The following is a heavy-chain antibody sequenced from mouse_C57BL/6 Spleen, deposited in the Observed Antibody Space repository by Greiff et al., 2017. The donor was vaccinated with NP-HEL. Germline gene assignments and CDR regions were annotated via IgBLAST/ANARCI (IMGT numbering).Heavy chain of an antibody. V-gene: IGHV3-6*01. D-gene: IGHD2-13*01. Sequence: EVQLQESGPGLVKPSQSLSLTCSVTGYSITSGYYWNWIRQFPGNKLEWMGYISYDGSNNYKPSLKNRISITRDTSKNQFFLKLNSVTTEDTATYYCARHCDEGYAMDYWGQGTSVTVSS. CDR1: GYSITSGYY. J-gene: IGHJ4*01. CDR2: ISYDGSN. CDR3: ARHCDEGYAMDY.